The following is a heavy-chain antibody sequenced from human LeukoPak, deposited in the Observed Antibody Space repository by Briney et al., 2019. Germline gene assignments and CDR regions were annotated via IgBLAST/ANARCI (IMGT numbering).Heavy chain of an antibody. CDR1: GFTFSTFA. V-gene: IGHV3-23*01. J-gene: IGHJ4*02. Sequence: GGSLRLSCAASGFTFSTFAMHWVRLSPGKGLEWVSSVDYSGDSTHYADSVMGRFTISRDNSKNTLYLQLNSLSADDTAIYYCARRGITIFPPDYWGQGTLVTVSS. D-gene: IGHD3-9*01. CDR2: VDYSGDST. CDR3: ARRGITIFPPDY.